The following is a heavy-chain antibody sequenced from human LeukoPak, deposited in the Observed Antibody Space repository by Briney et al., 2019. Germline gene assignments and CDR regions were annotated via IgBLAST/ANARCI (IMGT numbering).Heavy chain of an antibody. D-gene: IGHD6-13*01. Sequence: PSETLSLTCTVSGYSISSGYYWGWIRQPPGKGLEWIGSIYHSGSTYYNPSLKSRVTISVDTSKNQLSLKLSSVTAADTAVYYCARVIAAAGTDWFDPWGQGTLVTVSS. CDR1: GYSISSGYY. V-gene: IGHV4-38-2*02. CDR2: IYHSGST. J-gene: IGHJ5*02. CDR3: ARVIAAAGTDWFDP.